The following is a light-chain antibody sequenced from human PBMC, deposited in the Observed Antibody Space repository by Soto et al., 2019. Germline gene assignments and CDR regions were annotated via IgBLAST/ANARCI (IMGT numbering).Light chain of an antibody. CDR3: QQRSNWPPRFT. V-gene: IGKV3-11*01. J-gene: IGKJ3*01. CDR1: QSVSSY. CDR2: DAS. Sequence: EIVLTQSPATLSLSPGERATLSCRASQSVSSYLAWYQQKPGQAPRLLIYDASNRATGIPARFSVSGSGTHFTLTISSLEPKDFTVYYCQQRSNWPPRFTFGPGTKVDIK.